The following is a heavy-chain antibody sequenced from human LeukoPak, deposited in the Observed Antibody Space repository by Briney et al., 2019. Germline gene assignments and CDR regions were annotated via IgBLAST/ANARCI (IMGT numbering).Heavy chain of an antibody. CDR2: ISSNGGST. CDR1: GFTFSSYA. J-gene: IGHJ4*02. D-gene: IGHD6-13*01. V-gene: IGHV3-64*01. Sequence: PGGPLRLSCAASGFTFSSYAMHWVRQAPGKGLEYVSAISSNGGSTYYANSVKGRFTISRDNSRNTLYLQMGSLRAEDMAVYYCASGSSWYYFDYWGQGTLVTVSS. CDR3: ASGSSWYYFDY.